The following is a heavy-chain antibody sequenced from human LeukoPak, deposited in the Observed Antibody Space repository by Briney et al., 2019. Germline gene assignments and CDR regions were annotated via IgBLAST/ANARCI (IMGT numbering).Heavy chain of an antibody. CDR2: IYYSGST. V-gene: IGHV4-61*01. CDR1: GGSVSSGSYY. D-gene: IGHD2-2*01. Sequence: SETLSLTCTVSGGSVSSGSYYWSWIRQPPGKGLEWIGYIYYSGSTNYNPSLKSRVTISVDTSKNQFSLRVSSVTAADTAVYYCARKAGYCSSTSCTHYWYFDLWGRGTLVTVSS. CDR3: ARKAGYCSSTSCTHYWYFDL. J-gene: IGHJ2*01.